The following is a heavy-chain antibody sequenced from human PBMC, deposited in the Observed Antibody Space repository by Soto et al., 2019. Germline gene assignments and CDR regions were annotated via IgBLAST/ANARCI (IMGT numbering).Heavy chain of an antibody. Sequence: GGSLRLSCAASGFTFSSYWMSWVRQAPGKGLEWVANIKQDGSEKYYVDSVKGRFTISRDNAKNSLYLQMNSLRAEDTAVYYCARDSDIVVVVAASHWGQGTLVTVSS. J-gene: IGHJ4*02. CDR1: GFTFSSYW. CDR3: ARDSDIVVVVAASH. V-gene: IGHV3-7*01. D-gene: IGHD2-15*01. CDR2: IKQDGSEK.